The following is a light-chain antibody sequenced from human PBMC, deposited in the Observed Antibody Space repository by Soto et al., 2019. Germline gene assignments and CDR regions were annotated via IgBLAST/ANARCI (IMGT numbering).Light chain of an antibody. Sequence: DIQMTQSPSSLSASVGDRVTITCQASQDISNYLNWYQQKPGKAPKLLIYDASNLETGVPSRFSGSGYGTDFTFTISRLQPEDIATYYCQQYDNLPFTFGPGTKVDIK. J-gene: IGKJ3*01. CDR1: QDISNY. V-gene: IGKV1-33*01. CDR3: QQYDNLPFT. CDR2: DAS.